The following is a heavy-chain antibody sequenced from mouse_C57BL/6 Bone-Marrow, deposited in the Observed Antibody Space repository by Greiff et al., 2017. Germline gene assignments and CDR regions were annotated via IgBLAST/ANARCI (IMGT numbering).Heavy chain of an antibody. Sequence: EVKVVESGGGLVQPGGSMKLSCAASGFTFSDAWMDWVRQSPEKGLEWVAEIRNKANNHATYYAESVKGRFTISRDDSKSSVYLQMNSLRAEDTGIYYCTTDSRLDYGSRWYFDVWGTGTTVTVSS. V-gene: IGHV6-6*01. D-gene: IGHD1-1*01. CDR2: IRNKANNHAT. J-gene: IGHJ1*03. CDR3: TTDSRLDYGSRWYFDV. CDR1: GFTFSDAW.